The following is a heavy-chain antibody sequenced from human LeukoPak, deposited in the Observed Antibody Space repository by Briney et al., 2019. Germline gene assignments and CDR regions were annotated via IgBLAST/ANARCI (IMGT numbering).Heavy chain of an antibody. CDR2: LSWSGETI. J-gene: IGHJ4*02. CDR3: AKGDTSSWFPNFDY. CDR1: GFKFDDYA. V-gene: IGHV3-9*01. Sequence: GRSLRLSCVASGFKFDDYAMHWVRHAPGKGLEWLSGLSWSGETIGYADSVKGRFTISRDNAKNSLYLQMDSLTAEDTALYYCAKGDTSSWFPNFDYWGQGTLVTVSS. D-gene: IGHD6-13*01.